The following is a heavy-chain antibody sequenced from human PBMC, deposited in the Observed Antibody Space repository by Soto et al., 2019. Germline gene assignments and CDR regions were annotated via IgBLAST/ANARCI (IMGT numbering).Heavy chain of an antibody. V-gene: IGHV1-69*02. CDR2: IIPILGIA. CDR3: ARSPGGYDILTGYRGVDGYYYYMDV. J-gene: IGHJ6*03. CDR1: GGTFSSYT. D-gene: IGHD3-9*01. Sequence: ASVKVSCKASGGTFSSYTISWVRQAPGQGLEWMGRIIPILGIANYAQKFQGRVTITADKSTSTAYMELSSLRSEDTAVYYCARSPGGYDILTGYRGVDGYYYYMDVWGKGTTVTVSS.